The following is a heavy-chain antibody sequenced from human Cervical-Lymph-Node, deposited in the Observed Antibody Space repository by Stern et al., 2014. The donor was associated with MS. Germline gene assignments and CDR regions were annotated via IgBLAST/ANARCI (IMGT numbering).Heavy chain of an antibody. V-gene: IGHV6-1*01. CDR3: ARGREFTD. CDR2: KSYRSKWYN. Sequence: QVQLVQSGPGLVKPSQTLSLTCAISGDSISTNSAAWNWIRQSPSGGLEWLGRKSYRSKWYNDYAVSVKSRIPFSADTSKNQFSLQLSSVTPEDTAVYYCARGREFTDWGQGILVTVSS. J-gene: IGHJ4*02. CDR1: GDSISTNSAA.